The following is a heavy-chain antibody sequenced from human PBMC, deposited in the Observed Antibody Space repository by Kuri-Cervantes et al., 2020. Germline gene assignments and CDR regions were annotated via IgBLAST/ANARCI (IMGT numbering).Heavy chain of an antibody. CDR1: GGSISSSNW. CDR2: IYHSGST. J-gene: IGHJ4*02. V-gene: IGHV4-4*02. CDR3: ARSYCGRTTCYPFFDN. D-gene: IGHD2-2*01. Sequence: SETLSLTCAVSGGSISSSNWWSWVRQPPGKGLEWIGEIYHSGSTNYNPSLKSRVTISVDKSKNQFSLKLSSVTAADTAVYYCARSYCGRTTCYPFFDNWGQGTLVTVSS.